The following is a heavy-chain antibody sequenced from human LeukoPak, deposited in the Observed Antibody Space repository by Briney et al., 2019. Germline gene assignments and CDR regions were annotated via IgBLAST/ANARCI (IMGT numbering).Heavy chain of an antibody. CDR3: PKDMVGAYCTNGVCYGPFDY. V-gene: IGHV3-9*01. J-gene: IGHJ4*02. Sequence: PGGSLRLSCAPSGFTFDDYAMHWVRQAPGKGLGWVSGISWNSGSIGPADSVKGRFTISRDNAKNSLYLQMNSLRAEATALYYCPKDMVGAYCTNGVCYGPFDYWGQGTLVTVSS. D-gene: IGHD2-8*01. CDR1: GFTFDDYA. CDR2: ISWNSGSI.